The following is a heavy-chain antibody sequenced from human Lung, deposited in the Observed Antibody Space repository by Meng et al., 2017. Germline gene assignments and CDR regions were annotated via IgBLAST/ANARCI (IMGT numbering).Heavy chain of an antibody. V-gene: IGHV4-4*02. Sequence: APRQEPVQALGESSGPLSLTCSVSGGSVASRTWWSWVRHTPGKGLEWFGEIFYSGSTNYNPPLESRVTISVDKSKNQFSLKVYSVTAADTATYYCARFDISSSGRGDYWGQGILVTVSS. CDR3: ARFDISSSGRGDY. CDR1: GGSVASRTW. D-gene: IGHD1-26*01. J-gene: IGHJ4*02. CDR2: IFYSGST.